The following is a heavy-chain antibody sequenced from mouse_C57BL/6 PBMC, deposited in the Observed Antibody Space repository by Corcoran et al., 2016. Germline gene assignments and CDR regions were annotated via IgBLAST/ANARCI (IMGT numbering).Heavy chain of an antibody. V-gene: IGHV9-3*01. Sequence: QIQLVQSGPELKKPGETVKISCKASGYTFTTYGMSWVKQAPGKGLKWMGWINTYSGVPTYADDFKGRFAFSLETSASTAYLQINNLKNEDTATYCGASVGRAQATVDYWGQGTTLTVSS. CDR1: GYTFTTYG. CDR2: INTYSGVP. J-gene: IGHJ2*01. CDR3: ASVGRAQATVDY. D-gene: IGHD3-2*02.